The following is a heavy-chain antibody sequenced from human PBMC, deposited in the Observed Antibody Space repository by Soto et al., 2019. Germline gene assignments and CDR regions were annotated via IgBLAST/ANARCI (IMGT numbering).Heavy chain of an antibody. V-gene: IGHV1-69*01. J-gene: IGHJ4*02. Sequence: QAHLVQSGPEVKKPGSSVKVSCKDSGGLFSSSAISWVRQAPGQGLEWLGGIIPVFGTTYYAEKFQDRLTITADESTNTAYMELSSLTSGDTAIYYCARGGGPYVWFNEFWGQGTLVTVSS. CDR2: IIPVFGTT. CDR1: GGLFSSSA. CDR3: ARGGGPYVWFNEF. D-gene: IGHD3-16*01.